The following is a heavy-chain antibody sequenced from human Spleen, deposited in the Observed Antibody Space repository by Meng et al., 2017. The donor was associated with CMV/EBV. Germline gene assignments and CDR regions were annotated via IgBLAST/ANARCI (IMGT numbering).Heavy chain of an antibody. D-gene: IGHD6-13*01. CDR1: GFTVNSNY. CDR3: AGYPQTYPYSSSS. Sequence: GESLKISCEASGFTVNSNYMSWVRQAPGKGLECVSLIYSDGRTYYADSVKGRFTITRDNPKNTVYLQMNSLRPEDTAMFYCAGYPQTYPYSSSSWGQGTLVTVSS. J-gene: IGHJ4*02. CDR2: IYSDGRT. V-gene: IGHV3-53*01.